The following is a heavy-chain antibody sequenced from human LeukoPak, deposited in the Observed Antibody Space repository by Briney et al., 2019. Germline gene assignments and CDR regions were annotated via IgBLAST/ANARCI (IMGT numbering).Heavy chain of an antibody. Sequence: PGGSLRLSCAVSGFTFSDYTMNWVRQAPGKGLEYISYISSTSTTIYYADSVKGRFTISRDNAKNTLYLQMNSLRAEDTAVYYCARDAYTSDWPHGHFDYWGQGTLVTVSS. CDR3: ARDAYTSDWPHGHFDY. D-gene: IGHD3-16*01. J-gene: IGHJ4*02. V-gene: IGHV3-48*01. CDR2: ISSTSTTI. CDR1: GFTFSDYT.